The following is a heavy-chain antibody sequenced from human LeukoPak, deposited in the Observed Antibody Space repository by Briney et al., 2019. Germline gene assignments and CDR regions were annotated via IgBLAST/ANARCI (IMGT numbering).Heavy chain of an antibody. D-gene: IGHD3-22*01. Sequence: GGSLRLSCAASGFTFSSYEMNWVRQAPGKGLEWVSSISSSSSYIYYADSVKGRFTISRDNAKNSLYLQMNSLRAEDTAVYYCARESPYYYDSSPHPDAFDIWGQGAMVTVSS. CDR1: GFTFSSYE. CDR3: ARESPYYYDSSPHPDAFDI. V-gene: IGHV3-21*01. CDR2: ISSSSSYI. J-gene: IGHJ3*02.